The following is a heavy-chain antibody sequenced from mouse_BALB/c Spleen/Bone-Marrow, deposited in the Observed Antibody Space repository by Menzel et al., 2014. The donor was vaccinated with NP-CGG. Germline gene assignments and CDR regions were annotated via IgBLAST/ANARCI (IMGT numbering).Heavy chain of an antibody. CDR3: ARCEYYAMDY. CDR2: IGPANGNT. Sequence: EVQLQESGAELVKPGAPVKLSCTASGFNIKDTYMHWVKQRPEQGLEWIGRIGPANGNTKYDPKFQGKATITADTSSNTAYLQLSSLTSEDTAVYYCARCEYYAMDYWGQGTSVTVSS. CDR1: GFNIKDTY. J-gene: IGHJ4*01. V-gene: IGHV14-3*02.